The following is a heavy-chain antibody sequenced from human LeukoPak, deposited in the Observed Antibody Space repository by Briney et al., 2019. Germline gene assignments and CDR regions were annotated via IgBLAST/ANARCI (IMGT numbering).Heavy chain of an antibody. D-gene: IGHD3-3*01. J-gene: IGHJ4*02. CDR3: ARDAGDYDFWSGFPS. Sequence: GGSLRLACAASGFTFSSYSMNWVRQAPGKGLEWVSYISSSSSTIYYADSVKGRFTISRDNAKNSLYLQMNSLRAEDTAVYYCARDAGDYDFWSGFPSWGQGTLVTVSS. V-gene: IGHV3-48*01. CDR1: GFTFSSYS. CDR2: ISSSSSTI.